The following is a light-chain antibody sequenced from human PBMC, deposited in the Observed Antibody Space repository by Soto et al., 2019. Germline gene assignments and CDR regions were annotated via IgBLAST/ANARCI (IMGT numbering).Light chain of an antibody. CDR1: QNINNY. CDR3: QQYENLPT. CDR2: DAS. V-gene: IGKV1-33*01. Sequence: DIQMTHSPSSLSSSVVDRVTITCQASQNINNYLNWYQQKPGRAPKLLIYDASNLEAGVPSRFRGSGSGTDFTFTISRLQPEDIATYYCQQYENLPTFGQGTRLEI. J-gene: IGKJ5*01.